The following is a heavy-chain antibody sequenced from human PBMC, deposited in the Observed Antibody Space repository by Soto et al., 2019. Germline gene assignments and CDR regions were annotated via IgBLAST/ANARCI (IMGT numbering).Heavy chain of an antibody. V-gene: IGHV1-18*01. J-gene: IGHJ6*02. D-gene: IGHD5-18*01. CDR3: ARCIQGDYYYGMDV. CDR2: INGVYGNT. CDR1: GYTFYSHS. Sequence: QAQLVQSGAEVKKPGASVKVSCKASGYTFYSHSISWVRQAPGQGLEWMGRINGVYGNTQYAHKFRGRVTMTTDTXXQTVYMKMTNLRTDDTAGYYCARCIQGDYYYGMDVWGQGTTVTVSS.